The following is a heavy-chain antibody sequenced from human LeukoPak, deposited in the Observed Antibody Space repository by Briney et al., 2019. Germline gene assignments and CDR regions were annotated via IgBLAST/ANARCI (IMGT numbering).Heavy chain of an antibody. CDR3: AKYGENYDRSGCWGRYFDY. CDR2: ISDSGGST. V-gene: IGHV3-23*01. Sequence: PGGSLRLSCAASGFTFSTYAVSWVRQAPGKGLEWVSGISDSGGSTYYADSVEGRFTISRDNSKNTLYLQMNSLRAEDTAVYYCAKYGENYDRSGCWGRYFDYWGQGTLVTVSS. D-gene: IGHD3-22*01. CDR1: GFTFSTYA. J-gene: IGHJ4*02.